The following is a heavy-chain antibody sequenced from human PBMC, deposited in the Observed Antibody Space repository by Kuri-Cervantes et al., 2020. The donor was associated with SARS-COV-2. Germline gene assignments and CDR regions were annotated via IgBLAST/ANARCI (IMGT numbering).Heavy chain of an antibody. V-gene: IGHV3-48*01. J-gene: IGHJ4*02. CDR2: ISSSSTTI. CDR3: ARVFGSYVAAAAACYFDY. D-gene: IGHD6-13*01. Sequence: GESLKISCAASGFIFSDFGMNWVRQAPGKGLEWASYISSSSTTIYYADSVKGRFTISRDNAKNSLYLQMNSLRAEDTAVYYCARVFGSYVAAAAACYFDYWGQGTLVTVSS. CDR1: GFIFSDFG.